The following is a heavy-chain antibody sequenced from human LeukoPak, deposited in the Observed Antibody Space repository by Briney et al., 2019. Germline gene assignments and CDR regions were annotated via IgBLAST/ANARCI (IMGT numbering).Heavy chain of an antibody. CDR1: GFSFSTYA. Sequence: GGSLRLSCAASGFSFSTYAMSWVRQAPGKGLGFVSSVGAGGGSTYYADSVKGRFAISRDNSASTLYLQMNSLRADDTAIYFCAIDPYSSGWMGGDYFDYWGQGTLVTVSS. V-gene: IGHV3-23*01. CDR2: VGAGGGST. CDR3: AIDPYSSGWMGGDYFDY. D-gene: IGHD6-19*01. J-gene: IGHJ4*02.